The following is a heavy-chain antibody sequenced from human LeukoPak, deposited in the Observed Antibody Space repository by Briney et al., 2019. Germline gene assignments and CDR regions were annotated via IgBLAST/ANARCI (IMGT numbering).Heavy chain of an antibody. CDR1: GFDFDEYG. CDR2: INWNGGTT. Sequence: PGGSLRLSCAATGFDFDEYGMSWVRQTAEEGLEWVSGINWNGGTTGYADSVKGRFTVSRDNAKNSLYLQMNNLRAEDTGLYYCARDLGSGRGSLGADWGQGTLVTVSS. V-gene: IGHV3-20*04. CDR3: ARDLGSGRGSLGAD. D-gene: IGHD3-10*01. J-gene: IGHJ4*02.